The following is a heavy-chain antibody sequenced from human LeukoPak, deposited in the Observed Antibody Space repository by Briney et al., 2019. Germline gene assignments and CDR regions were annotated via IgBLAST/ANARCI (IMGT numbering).Heavy chain of an antibody. CDR3: AIDLRTTVTWHDY. Sequence: ASVKVSCKASGYTFTSYYMHWVRQAPGQGLEWMGWISAYNGNTNYAQKLQGRVTMTTDTSTSTAYMELRSLRSDDTAVYYCAIDLRTTVTWHDYWGQGTLVTVSS. CDR1: GYTFTSYY. D-gene: IGHD4-11*01. CDR2: ISAYNGNT. V-gene: IGHV1-18*04. J-gene: IGHJ4*02.